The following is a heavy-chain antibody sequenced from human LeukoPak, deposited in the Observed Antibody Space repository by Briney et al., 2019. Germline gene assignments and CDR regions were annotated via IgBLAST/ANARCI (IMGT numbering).Heavy chain of an antibody. CDR3: AGSATGYYLDYYYYYMDV. CDR2: ISSSSSTI. D-gene: IGHD3-9*01. Sequence: GGSLRLSCAASGFTFSSYSMNWVRQAPGKGLEWVSYISSSSSTIYYADPVKGRFTISRDNAKNSLYLQMNSLRAEDTAVYYCAGSATGYYLDYYYYYMDVWGKGTTVTVSS. V-gene: IGHV3-48*04. CDR1: GFTFSSYS. J-gene: IGHJ6*03.